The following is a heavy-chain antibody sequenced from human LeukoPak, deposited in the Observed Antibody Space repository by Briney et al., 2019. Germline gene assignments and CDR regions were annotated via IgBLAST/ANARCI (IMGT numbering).Heavy chain of an antibody. D-gene: IGHD2-15*01. CDR3: ARSTDIVVVVAVRDAFDI. Sequence: PSETLSLTCAVYGGSFSGYYWSWIRQPPGKGLEWIGEINHSGSTNYNPSLKSRVTISVDTSKNQFSLKLSSVTAADTAVYYCARSTDIVVVVAVRDAFDIWGQGTMVTVSS. V-gene: IGHV4-34*01. J-gene: IGHJ3*02. CDR2: INHSGST. CDR1: GGSFSGYY.